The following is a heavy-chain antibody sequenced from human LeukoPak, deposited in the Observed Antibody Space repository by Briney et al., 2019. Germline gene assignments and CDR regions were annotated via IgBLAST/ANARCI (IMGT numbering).Heavy chain of an antibody. V-gene: IGHV4-30-4*08. D-gene: IGHD3-3*01. J-gene: IGHJ4*02. Sequence: SQTLSLTCTVSGGSISSGDYYWSWIRQPPGKGLEWIGYIYYSGSTYYNPSLKSRVTISVDTSKNQFSLKLSSVTAADTAVYYCARESFDFWSGYYFGYWGQGTLVTVSS. CDR3: ARESFDFWSGYYFGY. CDR2: IYYSGST. CDR1: GGSISSGDYY.